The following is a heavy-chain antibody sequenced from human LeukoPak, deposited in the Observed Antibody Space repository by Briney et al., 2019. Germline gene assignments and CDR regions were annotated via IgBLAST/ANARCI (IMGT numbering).Heavy chain of an antibody. D-gene: IGHD6-19*01. J-gene: IGHJ4*02. CDR1: GYTFTGYY. CDR2: INPNSGGT. CDR3: AREGDLGHQGLVRYFDY. Sequence: ASVKVSCKASGYTFTGYYMHWVRQAPGQGLEWVGWINPNSGGTNYAQKFQGRVTMTRDTSISTAYMELSRLRSDDTAVYYCAREGDLGHQGLVRYFDYWGQGTLVTVSS. V-gene: IGHV1-2*02.